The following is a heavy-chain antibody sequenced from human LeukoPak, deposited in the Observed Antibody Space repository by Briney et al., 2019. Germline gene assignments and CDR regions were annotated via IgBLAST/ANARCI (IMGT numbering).Heavy chain of an antibody. J-gene: IGHJ4*02. CDR3: AKDVNWFGELRDY. CDR1: GFTFSSYG. D-gene: IGHD3-10*01. V-gene: IGHV3-23*01. CDR2: ISGSGGST. Sequence: PGGSLRLSCAASGFTFSSYGMSWVRQAPGKGLEWVSAISGSGGSTYYADSVKGRFTISRDNSKNTLYLQMNSLRAEDTAVYYCAKDVNWFGELRDYWGQGTLVTVSS.